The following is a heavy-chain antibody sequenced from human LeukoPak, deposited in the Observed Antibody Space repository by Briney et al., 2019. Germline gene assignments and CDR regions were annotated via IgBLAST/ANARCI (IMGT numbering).Heavy chain of an antibody. D-gene: IGHD1-20*01. Sequence: GSSVKVSCKASGGTFSSYAISWVRQAPGQGLEWMGGIIPILGTANYAQKFQGRVTITADESTSTAYMELSSLRSEDTAVYYCARDLRAFREPFGYNWNYLGYWGQGTLATVSS. CDR2: IIPILGTA. CDR3: ARDLRAFREPFGYNWNYLGY. CDR1: GGTFSSYA. V-gene: IGHV1-69*01. J-gene: IGHJ4*02.